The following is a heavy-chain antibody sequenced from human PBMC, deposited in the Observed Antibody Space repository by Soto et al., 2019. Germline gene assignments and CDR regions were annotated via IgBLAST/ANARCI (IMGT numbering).Heavy chain of an antibody. Sequence: QVQLVESGGGVVQPGTSLRLSCAASGFTFSNNVMHWVRQAPGKGLEWVAVISYDGSNKYYADSVKGRFTISRDTSKNTLYLQMNSLRAEDTAVYYCARAGSSPPSYYDMDVWGQGTTVTVSS. V-gene: IGHV3-30-3*01. D-gene: IGHD6-25*01. J-gene: IGHJ6*02. CDR3: ARAGSSPPSYYDMDV. CDR2: ISYDGSNK. CDR1: GFTFSNNV.